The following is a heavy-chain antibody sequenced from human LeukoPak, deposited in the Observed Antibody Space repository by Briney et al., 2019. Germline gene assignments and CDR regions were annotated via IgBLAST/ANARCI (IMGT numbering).Heavy chain of an antibody. V-gene: IGHV4-34*01. CDR3: ARAPRKVVATIFTPFDY. J-gene: IGHJ4*02. D-gene: IGHD5-12*01. Sequence: PSETLSLTCAVYGGSFSGYYWSWIRQPPGKGLEWIGGINHSGSTNYNPSLKSRVTISVDTSKDQFSLKLSSVTAADTAVYYCARAPRKVVATIFTPFDYWGQGTLVTVSS. CDR2: INHSGST. CDR1: GGSFSGYY.